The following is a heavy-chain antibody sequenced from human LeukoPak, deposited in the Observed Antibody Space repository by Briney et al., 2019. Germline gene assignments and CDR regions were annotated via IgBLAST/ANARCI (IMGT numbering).Heavy chain of an antibody. CDR3: AHSYDRLSTVTYGGFDY. Sequence: SGPTLVNPTQTLTLTCTFSGFSLSTSGVGVGWIRQPPGKALEWLALIYWNDDKRYSPSLKSRLTITKDTSKNQVVLTMTNMDPVDTATYYCAHSYDRLSTVTYGGFDYWGQGTQVTVSS. V-gene: IGHV2-5*01. CDR1: GFSLSTSGVG. CDR2: IYWNDDK. D-gene: IGHD3-16*01. J-gene: IGHJ4*02.